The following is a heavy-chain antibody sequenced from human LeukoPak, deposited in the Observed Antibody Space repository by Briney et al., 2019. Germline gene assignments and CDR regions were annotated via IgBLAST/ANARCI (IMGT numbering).Heavy chain of an antibody. V-gene: IGHV4-59*08. J-gene: IGHJ4*02. CDR2: IYYSGTT. CDR1: GDSLINFY. CDR3: ARLKFDVLTGYYEALDY. Sequence: SETLSLTCTVSGDSLINFYWSWIRQPPGKGLEWVGYIYYSGTTNYNPSLKSRVTMSVDTSKNQFSLKLRSVTAADTAVYYCARLKFDVLTGYYEALDYWGQGTLVTVSS. D-gene: IGHD3-9*01.